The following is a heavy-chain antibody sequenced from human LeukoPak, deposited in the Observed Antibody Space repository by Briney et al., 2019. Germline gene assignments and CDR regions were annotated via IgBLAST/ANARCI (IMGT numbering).Heavy chain of an antibody. CDR1: GYSISSGYY. D-gene: IGHD2-2*02. Sequence: PSETLSLTCTVSGYSISSGYYWGWIRQPPGKGLEWIGSIYHSGSTYYNPSLKSRVTISVDTSKNQFSLKLSSVTAADTAVYYCARVSWVPAAIRFDYYYYMDVWGKGTTVTVSS. V-gene: IGHV4-38-2*02. CDR2: IYHSGST. J-gene: IGHJ6*03. CDR3: ARVSWVPAAIRFDYYYYMDV.